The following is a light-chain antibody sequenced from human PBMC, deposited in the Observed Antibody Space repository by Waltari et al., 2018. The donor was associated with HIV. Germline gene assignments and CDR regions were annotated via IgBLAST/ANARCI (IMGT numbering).Light chain of an antibody. CDR1: QHIKTF. Sequence: IQLTQYPSSLSASLGDKVTITCRASQHIKTFLNWYQVRPGKAPRVLVYGVSSLPTGVPSRFTGDGSGSDFTLTINNLQPEDFASYFCQQTYSVSITFGPGTRLEI. CDR2: GVS. V-gene: IGKV1-39*01. CDR3: QQTYSVSIT. J-gene: IGKJ5*01.